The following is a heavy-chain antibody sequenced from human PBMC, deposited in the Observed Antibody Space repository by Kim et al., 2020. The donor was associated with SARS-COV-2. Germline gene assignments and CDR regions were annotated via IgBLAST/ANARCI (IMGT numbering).Heavy chain of an antibody. CDR3: ARVTVDYWAPKTPYWDFDL. Sequence: SETLSLTCTVSGGSVSSGSYYWSWIRQPPGKGLEWIGYIYYSSSTNYNPSLKRLVTISVDTSKNQFSLKLSSVTAADTAVYYCARVTVDYWAPKTPYWDFDLWGRGTLVTVSS. V-gene: IGHV4-61*01. D-gene: IGHD4-17*01. CDR1: GGSVSSGSYY. CDR2: IYYSSST. J-gene: IGHJ2*01.